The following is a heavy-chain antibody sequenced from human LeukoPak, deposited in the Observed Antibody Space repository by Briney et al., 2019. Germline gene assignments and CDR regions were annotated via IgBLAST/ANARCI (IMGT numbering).Heavy chain of an antibody. CDR3: ARSKAHLSTSWYGNWFDP. D-gene: IGHD2-2*01. V-gene: IGHV4-38-2*02. J-gene: IGHJ5*02. CDR1: GYSVSSGFY. Sequence: SETLSLTGTVSGYSVSSGFYWGWIRQPPGKGLEWIASIYHSGDTYYNPSLRSRVTISLDTSKTQLSLKLSSVTAADTAVYYCARSKAHLSTSWYGNWFDPWGQGTLVTVSS. CDR2: IYHSGDT.